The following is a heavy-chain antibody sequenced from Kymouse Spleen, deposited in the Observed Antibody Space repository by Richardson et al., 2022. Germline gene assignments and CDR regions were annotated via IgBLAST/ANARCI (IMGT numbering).Heavy chain of an antibody. J-gene: IGHJ6*02. D-gene: IGHD6-6*01. CDR3: ARYSSSSDGMDV. Sequence: QVQLQESGPGLVKPSETLSLTCTVSGGSISSYYWSWIRQPPGKGLEWIGYIYYSGSTNYNPSLKSRVTISVDTSKNQFSLKLSSVTAADTAVYYCARYSSSSDGMDVWGQGTTVTVSS. CDR1: GGSISSYY. V-gene: IGHV4-59*01. CDR2: IYYSGST.